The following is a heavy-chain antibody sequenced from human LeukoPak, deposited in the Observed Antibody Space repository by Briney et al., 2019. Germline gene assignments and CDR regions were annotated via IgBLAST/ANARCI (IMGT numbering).Heavy chain of an antibody. CDR2: ISTDTSYI. Sequence: GGSLRLSCAASGFTFSTYSMNWVRQTPGQGLEWVSSISTDTSYIYYADSVKGRFTISRDNAKNSLYLKMKSLRVEDTAVYYCARDHGSGSTDYFDYWGQGTLVTVSS. V-gene: IGHV3-21*01. CDR3: ARDHGSGSTDYFDY. CDR1: GFTFSTYS. J-gene: IGHJ4*02. D-gene: IGHD3-22*01.